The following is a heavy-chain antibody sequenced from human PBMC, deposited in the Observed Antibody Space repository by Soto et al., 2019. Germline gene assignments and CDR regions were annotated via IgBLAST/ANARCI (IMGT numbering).Heavy chain of an antibody. CDR3: ARDRGPSSGYYPYWFDP. CDR1: GGTFSSYA. J-gene: IGHJ5*02. Sequence: GASVKPSCNASGGTFSSYAITWVRQAPGQGLEWMGGIIPIFGTANYAQKFQGRVTITADECTSTAYMELSSLRSEDTALYYCARDRGPSSGYYPYWFDPWGQGTVVTVSS. V-gene: IGHV1-69*13. D-gene: IGHD3-22*01. CDR2: IIPIFGTA.